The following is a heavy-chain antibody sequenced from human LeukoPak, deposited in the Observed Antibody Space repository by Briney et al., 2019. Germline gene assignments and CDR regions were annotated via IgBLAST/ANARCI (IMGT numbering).Heavy chain of an antibody. CDR2: ISGSGGST. CDR1: GFTFSSYA. CDR3: AKGRKRTTVTTFDY. Sequence: GGTLRLSCAASGFTFSSYAMSWVRQAPGKGLEWVSAISGSGGSTYYADSVKGRFTISRDNSKNTLYLQMNSLRAEDTAVYYCAKGRKRTTVTTFDYWGQGTLVTVSS. D-gene: IGHD4-17*01. J-gene: IGHJ4*02. V-gene: IGHV3-23*01.